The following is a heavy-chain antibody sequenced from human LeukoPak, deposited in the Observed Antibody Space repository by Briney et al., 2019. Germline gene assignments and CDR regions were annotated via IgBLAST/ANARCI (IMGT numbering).Heavy chain of an antibody. CDR2: ISYDGSNK. J-gene: IGHJ3*02. Sequence: GRSLRLSCAASGFTFSSYGMHWVRQAPGKGLEWVAVISYDGSNKYYADSVKGRFTISRDNSKNTLYLQMNSLRAEDTAVYYCAKSRLSGINDAFDIWGQGTMVTVSS. D-gene: IGHD3-3*01. CDR1: GFTFSSYG. V-gene: IGHV3-30*18. CDR3: AKSRLSGINDAFDI.